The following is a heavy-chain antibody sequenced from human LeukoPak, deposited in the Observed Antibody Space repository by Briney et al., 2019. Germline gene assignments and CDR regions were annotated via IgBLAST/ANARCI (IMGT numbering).Heavy chain of an antibody. D-gene: IGHD2-2*01. CDR3: AKEYPYSLVEFIVVVPAALSVHAFDI. Sequence: GGSLRLSCAASEFTFSSYWMHWVRQAPGKGLVWVSRINTDVSSTSYADSVKGRFTISRDNAKNTLYLQMNSLRAEDTAVYYCAKEYPYSLVEFIVVVPAALSVHAFDIWGQGTMVTVSS. CDR1: EFTFSSYW. V-gene: IGHV3-74*01. J-gene: IGHJ3*02. CDR2: INTDVSST.